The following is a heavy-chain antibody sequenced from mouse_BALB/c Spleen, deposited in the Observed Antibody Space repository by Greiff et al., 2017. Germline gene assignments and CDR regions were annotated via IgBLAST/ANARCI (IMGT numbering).Heavy chain of an antibody. D-gene: IGHD4-1*01. CDR1: GFTFSSYT. Sequence: EVKLVESGGGLVQPGGSLKLSCAASGFTFSSYTMSWVRQTPEKRLEWVAYISNGGGSTYYPDTVKGRFTISRDNAKNTLYLQMSSLKSEDTAMYYCARRESGTVSWFAYWGQGTLVTVSA. J-gene: IGHJ3*01. CDR2: ISNGGGST. CDR3: ARRESGTVSWFAY. V-gene: IGHV5-12-2*01.